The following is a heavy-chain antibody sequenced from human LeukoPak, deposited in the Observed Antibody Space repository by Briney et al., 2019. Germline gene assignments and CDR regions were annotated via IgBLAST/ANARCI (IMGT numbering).Heavy chain of an antibody. CDR2: IYSGGST. V-gene: IGHV3-53*01. D-gene: IGHD6-19*01. CDR3: ARVNGGAVAGKNYFDY. Sequence: PGGSLRLSCAASGFTVSSNYMSWVRQAPGKGLEWVSVIYSGGSTYYADSVKGRFTISRDNSKNTLYLQMNSLRAEDTAVYYCARVNGGAVAGKNYFDYWGQGTLVTVSS. CDR1: GFTVSSNY. J-gene: IGHJ4*01.